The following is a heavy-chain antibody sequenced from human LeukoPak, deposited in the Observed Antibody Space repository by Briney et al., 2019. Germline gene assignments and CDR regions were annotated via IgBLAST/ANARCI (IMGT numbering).Heavy chain of an antibody. J-gene: IGHJ4*02. CDR3: AKTSGGNY. Sequence: PGGSLRLSCAASGFTFSSYWMNWVRQAPGKGLEWVSAISSGGSNTYYADSVRGRFTISRDNSRNTLYLQINSLRAEDTALYYCAKTSGGNYWGQGTLVTVSS. CDR1: GFTFSSYW. V-gene: IGHV3-23*01. CDR2: ISSGGSNT. D-gene: IGHD2-15*01.